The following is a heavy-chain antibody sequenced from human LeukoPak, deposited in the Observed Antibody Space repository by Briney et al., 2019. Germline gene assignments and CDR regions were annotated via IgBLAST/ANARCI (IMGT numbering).Heavy chain of an antibody. J-gene: IGHJ6*02. D-gene: IGHD4-11*01. CDR3: ARDQYPSRYYYYYYGMDV. V-gene: IGHV3-30*03. CDR1: GSTFSSYG. CDR2: ISYDGSNK. Sequence: PGGSLRLSCAASGSTFSSYGMHWVRQAPGKGLEWVAVISYDGSNKYYADSVKGRFTISRDNSKNTLYLQMNSLRAEDTAVYYCARDQYPSRYYYYYYGMDVWGQGTTVTVSS.